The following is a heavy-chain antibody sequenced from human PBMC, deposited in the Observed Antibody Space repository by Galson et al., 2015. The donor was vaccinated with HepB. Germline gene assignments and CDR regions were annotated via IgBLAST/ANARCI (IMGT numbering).Heavy chain of an antibody. CDR2: ASCDGSNQ. J-gene: IGHJ6*03. CDR3: AKGGNDILTAYYSYYYYYIDV. V-gene: IGHV3-30*18. CDR1: GFTFSHCG. Sequence: SLRLSCAASGFTFSHCGMHWVRQAPGKGLEWVALASCDGSNQYYADSVKGRFTISRDNSKDTLYLQMNSLRAEDTAVYYCAKGGNDILTAYYSYYYYYIDVWGKGSTVTVSS. D-gene: IGHD3-9*01.